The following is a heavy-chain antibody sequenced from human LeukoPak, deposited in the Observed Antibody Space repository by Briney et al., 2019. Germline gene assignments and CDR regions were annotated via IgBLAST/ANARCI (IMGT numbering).Heavy chain of an antibody. J-gene: IGHJ3*02. Sequence: PGGSLRLSCTASGFTFSNYGMHWVRQAPGKGLEWVAFIRYDGSNKYYADSVKGRFTISRDNSKNTMYLQMNSLRAEDTTVYYCARGPGVGPPTWDAFDIWGQGTMVTVSS. CDR3: ARGPGVGPPTWDAFDI. D-gene: IGHD1-26*01. V-gene: IGHV3-30*02. CDR2: IRYDGSNK. CDR1: GFTFSNYG.